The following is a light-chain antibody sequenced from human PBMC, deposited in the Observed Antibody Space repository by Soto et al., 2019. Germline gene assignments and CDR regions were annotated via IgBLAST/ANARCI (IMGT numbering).Light chain of an antibody. CDR2: GAS. Sequence: EIVMTQSPGTLSLSPGDRATLSCRASQSFSSHFLAWYQQKPGQAPRLLIFGASSRATGIPARFSGSGSGTEFNLTISSLQSEDFAVYFCQQYDDWLRLTFGGGTKVDIK. CDR1: QSFSSH. CDR3: QQYDDWLRLT. J-gene: IGKJ4*01. V-gene: IGKV3D-15*01.